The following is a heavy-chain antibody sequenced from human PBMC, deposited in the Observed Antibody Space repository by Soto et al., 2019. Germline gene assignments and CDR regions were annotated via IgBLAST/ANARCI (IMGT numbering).Heavy chain of an antibody. CDR3: ARVRDSSGYYSDYYGMDV. V-gene: IGHV4-30-2*01. CDR1: GGSISSGGYS. J-gene: IGHJ6*02. D-gene: IGHD3-22*01. Sequence: QLQLQESGSGLVKPSQTLSLTCAVSGGSISSGGYSWSWIRQPPGKGLEWIGYIYHSGSTYYNPSLKSRVTISVDRSKNKFSLKLSSVTAADTAVYYCARVRDSSGYYSDYYGMDVWGQGTTVTVSS. CDR2: IYHSGST.